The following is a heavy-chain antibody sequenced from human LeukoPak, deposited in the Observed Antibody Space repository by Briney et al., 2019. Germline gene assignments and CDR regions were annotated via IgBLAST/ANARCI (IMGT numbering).Heavy chain of an antibody. V-gene: IGHV4-59*01. J-gene: IGHJ3*02. D-gene: IGHD3-3*01. CDR1: GGSISSYY. Sequence: SETLSLTCTVSGGSISSYYRSWIRHPPGKGLEWIAYINYSGSTNYNPSLKSRVTISVDTSKNHFSLTLSSVTAADTAVYYCARFGGPYAFDIWGQGTMVTVSS. CDR3: ARFGGPYAFDI. CDR2: INYSGST.